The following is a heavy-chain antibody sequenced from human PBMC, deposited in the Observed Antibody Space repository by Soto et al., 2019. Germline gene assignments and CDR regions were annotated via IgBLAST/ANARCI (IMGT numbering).Heavy chain of an antibody. CDR3: AHRRSHGSGSYYNS. CDR1: GFSLSTSGVG. Sequence: QITLKESGPTLVKPTQTRTLTCTFSGFSLSTSGVGVGWIRQPPGKALEWLAFIYWDDDKCYSPSLMRRLTITKDTSKTQPVRTMTNSDPVDTATYYWAHRRSHGSGSYYNSWGQGTQVTVSS. D-gene: IGHD3-10*01. V-gene: IGHV2-5*02. J-gene: IGHJ4*02. CDR2: IYWDDDK.